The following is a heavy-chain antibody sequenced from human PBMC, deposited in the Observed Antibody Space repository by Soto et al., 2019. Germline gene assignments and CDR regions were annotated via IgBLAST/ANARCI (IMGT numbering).Heavy chain of an antibody. Sequence: GGSLRLSCAASGFTVSSNYMSWVRQAPGKGLEWVSVIYSGGSTYYADSVKGRFTISRDNSKNTLYLQMNSLRAEDTAVYYCASSTSSIAARRGYYYYYMDVWGKGTTVTVSS. V-gene: IGHV3-66*01. D-gene: IGHD6-6*01. CDR1: GFTVSSNY. J-gene: IGHJ6*03. CDR3: ASSTSSIAARRGYYYYYMDV. CDR2: IYSGGST.